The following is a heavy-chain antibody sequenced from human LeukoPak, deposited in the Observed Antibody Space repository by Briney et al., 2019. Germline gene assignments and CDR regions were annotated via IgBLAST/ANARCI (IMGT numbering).Heavy chain of an antibody. CDR1: GYTFTDYY. CDR3: ARVLARYGNLDY. Sequence: ASVKVSCKASGYTFTDYYIHWVRQTPGQGLEWMGWINPNSGGTNYTQKFQGRVTMTRDTSISTAYLELNRLTSDDTAVYYCARVLARYGNLDYWGQGILVTVSS. J-gene: IGHJ4*02. V-gene: IGHV1-2*02. D-gene: IGHD1-14*01. CDR2: INPNSGGT.